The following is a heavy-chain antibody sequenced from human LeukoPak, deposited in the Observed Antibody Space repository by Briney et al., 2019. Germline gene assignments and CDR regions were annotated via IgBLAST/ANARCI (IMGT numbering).Heavy chain of an antibody. D-gene: IGHD1-7*01. CDR3: VKLELTSHIDV. Sequence: PGGSLRLPCAASGFTFSDHYMDWVRQAPGKGLEWVGRSRNKAKSYTTEYAASVNGRFTISRDDSKNSLFLQMNSLKTEDTAVYYCVKLELTSHIDVWGKGTTVTVSS. V-gene: IGHV3-72*01. CDR1: GFTFSDHY. J-gene: IGHJ6*03. CDR2: SRNKAKSYTT.